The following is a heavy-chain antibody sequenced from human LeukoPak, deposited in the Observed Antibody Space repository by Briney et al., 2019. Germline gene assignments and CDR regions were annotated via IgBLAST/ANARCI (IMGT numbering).Heavy chain of an antibody. V-gene: IGHV4-39*07. CDR2: IYHSGTT. CDR1: GGSLISYTHY. D-gene: IGHD6-19*01. J-gene: IGHJ4*02. Sequence: PSETLSLTCSVSGGSLISYTHYWGWIRQSPGKGLEWIGIIYHSGTTFYNSSPKSRLTISIDTSKNQFSLKLSSVTAADTAIYFCARVIPQRHQTIYSNGWFSNYFDYWGQGTLVTVSS. CDR3: ARVIPQRHQTIYSNGWFSNYFDY.